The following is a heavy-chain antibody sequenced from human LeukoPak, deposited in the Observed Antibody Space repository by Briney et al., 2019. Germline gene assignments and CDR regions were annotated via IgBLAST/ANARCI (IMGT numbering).Heavy chain of an antibody. J-gene: IGHJ4*02. V-gene: IGHV4-34*01. CDR1: GGSFSGYY. D-gene: IGHD2-2*02. CDR2: INHSGST. CDR3: ARHPGSHCSTATCYTGGVFDY. Sequence: PSETLSLTCAVYGGSFSGYYWSWIRQPPGKGLEWIGEINHSGSTNYNPSLKSRVTISVDTSKNQFSLKLSSVTAADTAVYYCARHPGSHCSTATCYTGGVFDYWGQGTLVTVSS.